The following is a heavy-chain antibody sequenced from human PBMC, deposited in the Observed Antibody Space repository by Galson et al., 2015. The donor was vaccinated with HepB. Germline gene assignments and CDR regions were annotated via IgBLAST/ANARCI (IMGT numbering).Heavy chain of an antibody. CDR1: GDSVSSKSVT. D-gene: IGHD6-13*01. V-gene: IGHV6-1*01. J-gene: IGHJ4*02. Sequence: CAISGDSVSSKSVTWNWIRQSPSRGLEWLGRTSYRSKWYFDYAESVKGRITINPDTSKNQFSLHLNSVTPEDTAVFYCARVDPGGDSWLLNYFDYWGQGTLVTVSS. CDR3: ARVDPGGDSWLLNYFDY. CDR2: TSYRSKWYF.